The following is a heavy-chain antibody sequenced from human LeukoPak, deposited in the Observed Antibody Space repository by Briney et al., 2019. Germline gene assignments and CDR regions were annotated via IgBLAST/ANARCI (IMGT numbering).Heavy chain of an antibody. D-gene: IGHD3-3*01. CDR2: INHSGST. CDR1: GGSFSGYY. CDR3: ARGYGSLLRFLEWLFYFDY. Sequence: PSETLSLTCAVYGGSFSGYYWSWIRQPPGKGLEWIGEINHSGSTNYNPSLKSRVTISVGTSKNQFSLKLSSVTAADTAVYYCARGYGSLLRFLEWLFYFDYWGQGTLVTVSS. V-gene: IGHV4-34*01. J-gene: IGHJ4*02.